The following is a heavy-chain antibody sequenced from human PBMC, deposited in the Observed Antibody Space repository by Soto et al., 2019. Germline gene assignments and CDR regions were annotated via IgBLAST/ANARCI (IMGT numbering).Heavy chain of an antibody. V-gene: IGHV3-30*18. CDR1: GFTFSSYG. J-gene: IGHJ4*02. CDR3: AKDSALYGDSLDY. Sequence: GGSLRLSCAASGFTFSSYGMHWVRQAPGKGLEWVAVISYDGSNKYYADSVKGRFTISGDNSKNTLYLQMNSLRAEDTAVYYCAKDSALYGDSLDYWGQGTLVTVSS. CDR2: ISYDGSNK. D-gene: IGHD4-17*01.